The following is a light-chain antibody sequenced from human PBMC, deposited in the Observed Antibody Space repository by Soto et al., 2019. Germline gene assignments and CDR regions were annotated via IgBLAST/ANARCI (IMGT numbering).Light chain of an antibody. CDR1: QNVYNKL. Sequence: IVLTQSPGTTSFSPGDRATLSCSASQNVYNKLLACYKQRPGQAPWLLIYDAEERATGITDRFSGSGSGTDFTLTIRRLEPEDFAVYYCQQYGDWPLFGCGTEV. CDR3: QQYGDWPL. V-gene: IGKV3-20*01. CDR2: DAE. J-gene: IGKJ4*01.